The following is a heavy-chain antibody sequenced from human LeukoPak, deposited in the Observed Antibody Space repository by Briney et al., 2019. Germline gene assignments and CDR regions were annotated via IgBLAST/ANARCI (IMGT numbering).Heavy chain of an antibody. J-gene: IGHJ3*02. CDR2: IYTSGST. D-gene: IGHD5-12*01. V-gene: IGHV4-61*02. CDR1: GGSISSGSYY. CDR3: ARAGYVLDAFDI. Sequence: SQTLSLTCTVSGGSISSGSYYWSWIRQPAGKGLEWIGRIYTSGSTNYNPSLKSRVTISVDTSKNQFSLKLSSVTAADTAVYYCARAGYVLDAFDIWGQGTMVTVSS.